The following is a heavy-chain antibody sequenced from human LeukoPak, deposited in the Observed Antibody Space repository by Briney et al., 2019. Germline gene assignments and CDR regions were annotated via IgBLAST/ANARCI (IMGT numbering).Heavy chain of an antibody. CDR3: ARENYSFDY. D-gene: IGHD4-11*01. V-gene: IGHV3-11*05. CDR2: ISSSVTYT. Sequence: GGSLTLSCAASGFTFSDYYMSWIRQAPGKGMEWVSYISSSVTYTNYADSVKGRFTISRDNAKNSLYLQMNSLRAEDTAVYYCARENYSFDYWGQGTLVTVSS. CDR1: GFTFSDYY. J-gene: IGHJ4*02.